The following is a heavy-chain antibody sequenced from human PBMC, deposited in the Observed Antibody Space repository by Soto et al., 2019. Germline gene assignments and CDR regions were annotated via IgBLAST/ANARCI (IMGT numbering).Heavy chain of an antibody. CDR3: ASMIGDPVLSFDS. Sequence: QVQLQESGPGLVKPLETLSLTCTVSGGSISSYYWSWIRQPPGKGLEWIGFIFYSGSTSYNPPLKSRVTISIDTSEYQFSLKLNSVTAADAAVYYCASMIGDPVLSFDSWGQGTLVAVSS. D-gene: IGHD3-10*02. V-gene: IGHV4-59*01. CDR2: IFYSGST. J-gene: IGHJ5*01. CDR1: GGSISSYY.